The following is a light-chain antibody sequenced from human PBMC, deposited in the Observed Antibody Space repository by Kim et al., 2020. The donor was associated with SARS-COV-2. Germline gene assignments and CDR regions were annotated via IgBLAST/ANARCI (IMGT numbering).Light chain of an antibody. J-gene: IGLJ3*02. CDR1: STDVGRYDH. CDR3: NSYTSSSTRV. Sequence: QSVLTQPASVSGSPGQSITISCTGTSTDVGRYDHVSWYQQHPGKVPKLLIYDVSKRPSGVSDRFSGSKSGNTASLTISGLQAEDEADYYCNSYTSSSTRVFGGGTQLTVL. V-gene: IGLV2-14*03. CDR2: DVS.